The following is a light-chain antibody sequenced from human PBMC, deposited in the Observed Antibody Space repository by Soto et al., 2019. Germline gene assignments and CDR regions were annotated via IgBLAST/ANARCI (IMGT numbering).Light chain of an antibody. CDR1: QGIRSW. CDR2: AAS. V-gene: IGKV1-12*01. CDR3: QQANSFPIT. J-gene: IGKJ5*01. Sequence: DIQMTQSPSSVSASVGDRVTITCRASQGIRSWFAWYQQKPGTAPKLLIYAASTLQSGVPSRFSGSGSGTDFSLTISSLQPDDFATYYCQQANSFPITFGQGTRLEIK.